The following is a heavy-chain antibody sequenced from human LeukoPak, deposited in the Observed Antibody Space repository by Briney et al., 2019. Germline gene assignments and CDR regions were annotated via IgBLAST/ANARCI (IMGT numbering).Heavy chain of an antibody. Sequence: PGGSLRLSCAASGFTFSSYAMSWVRQAPGKGLEWVSGISGSDGSTYYADSVKGRFTISRDNSKNTLYLQMNSLRAEDTAVYYCAKSGYNRFDYWGQGTLVTVSS. CDR1: GFTFSSYA. J-gene: IGHJ4*02. V-gene: IGHV3-23*01. CDR3: AKSGYNRFDY. CDR2: ISGSDGST. D-gene: IGHD5-24*01.